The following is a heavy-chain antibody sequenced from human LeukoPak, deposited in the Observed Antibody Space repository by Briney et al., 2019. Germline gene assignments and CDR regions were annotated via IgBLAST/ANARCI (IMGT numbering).Heavy chain of an antibody. J-gene: IGHJ6*02. D-gene: IGHD2-2*01. CDR1: GYSFTSYW. CDR2: IYPGDSDT. Sequence: GESLRISCKGSGYSFTSYWIGWVRQMPGKGLEWMGIIYPGDSDTTYSPSFQGQVTISADKSISTAYLQWSSLKASDTAMYYCARRDGYCSSTSCYADYYYGMDVWGQGTTVTVSS. V-gene: IGHV5-51*01. CDR3: ARRDGYCSSTSCYADYYYGMDV.